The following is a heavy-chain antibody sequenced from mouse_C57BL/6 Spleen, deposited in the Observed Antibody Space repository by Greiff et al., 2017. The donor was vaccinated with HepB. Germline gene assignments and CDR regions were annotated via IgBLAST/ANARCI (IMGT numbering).Heavy chain of an antibody. V-gene: IGHV1-26*01. CDR2: INPNNGGT. Sequence: VQLKQSGPELVKPGASVKISCKASGYTFTDYYMNWVKQSHGKSLEWIGDINPNNGGTSYNQKFKGKATLTVDKSSSTAYMELRSLTSEDSAVYYCAREALITTVSYAMDYWGQGTSVTVSS. D-gene: IGHD1-1*01. J-gene: IGHJ4*01. CDR1: GYTFTDYY. CDR3: AREALITTVSYAMDY.